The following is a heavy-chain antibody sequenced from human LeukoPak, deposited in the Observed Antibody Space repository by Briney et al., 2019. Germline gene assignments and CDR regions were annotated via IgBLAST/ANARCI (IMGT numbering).Heavy chain of an antibody. CDR2: IRYDGSIK. V-gene: IGHV3-30*02. CDR3: AKGIAVAGTELAD. Sequence: GGSLRLSCAASGFTFSSYAMHWVRQAPGKGLEWVSFIRYDGSIKYYADSVEGRFTISRDNSKNTLYLQMNSLRAEDTAGYYCAKGIAVAGTELADWGQGTLVTVSS. CDR1: GFTFSSYA. D-gene: IGHD6-19*01. J-gene: IGHJ4*02.